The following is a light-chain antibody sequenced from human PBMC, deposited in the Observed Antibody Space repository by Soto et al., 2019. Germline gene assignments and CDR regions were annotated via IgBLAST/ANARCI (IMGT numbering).Light chain of an antibody. V-gene: IGLV1-47*01. CDR1: SSNIGSNY. Sequence: QSVLTQPPSASGTPGQRVNISCSGSSSNIGSNYVYWYRQFPGTAPKLLIQRNNQRPSGVPARFSGSKSGTSASLTISGLQAEDEADYFCSSYTTNNAHVFGGGTKVTVL. CDR2: RNN. J-gene: IGLJ2*01. CDR3: SSYTTNNAHV.